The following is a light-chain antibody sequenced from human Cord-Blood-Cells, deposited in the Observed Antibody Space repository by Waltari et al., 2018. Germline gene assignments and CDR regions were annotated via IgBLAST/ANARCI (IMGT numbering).Light chain of an antibody. J-gene: IGKJ1*01. CDR1: QSISSW. CDR2: DAS. Sequence: DIQMPQSPSPLSASVGDRVTITCRASQSISSWLAWYQQKPGKAPKLLIYDASSLESGVPSRFSGSGSGTEFTLTISSLQPDDFATYYCQQYNSYSWTFGQGTKVEIK. V-gene: IGKV1-5*01. CDR3: QQYNSYSWT.